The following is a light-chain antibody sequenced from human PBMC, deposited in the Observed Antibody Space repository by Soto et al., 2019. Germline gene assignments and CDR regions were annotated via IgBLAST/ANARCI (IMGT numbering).Light chain of an antibody. Sequence: EIVMTQSPATLSVSPGERATLSCRASQSVSSNLAWYQQKPGQAPRLLIYGASTRATGIPARFSGGGSGTEFTLTISSLQPEDFATYYCQQSYSTPPTFGQGTKLEIK. CDR2: GAS. CDR1: QSVSSN. J-gene: IGKJ2*01. CDR3: QQSYSTPPT. V-gene: IGKV3-15*01.